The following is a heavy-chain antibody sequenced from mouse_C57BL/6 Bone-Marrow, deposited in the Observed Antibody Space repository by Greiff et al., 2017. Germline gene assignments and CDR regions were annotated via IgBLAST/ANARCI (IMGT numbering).Heavy chain of an antibody. Sequence: VKLMESGPELVKPGASVKISCKASGYAFSSSWMNWVKQRPGKGLEWIGRIYPGDGDTNYNGKFKGKATLTADKSSSTAYMQLSSLTSEDSAVYFCARRGYDEGAWFAYWGQGTLVTVSA. CDR3: ARRGYDEGAWFAY. J-gene: IGHJ3*01. D-gene: IGHD2-2*01. V-gene: IGHV1-82*01. CDR2: IYPGDGDT. CDR1: GYAFSSSW.